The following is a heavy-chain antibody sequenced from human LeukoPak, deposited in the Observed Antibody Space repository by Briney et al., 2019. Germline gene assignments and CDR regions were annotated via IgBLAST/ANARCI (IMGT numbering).Heavy chain of an antibody. D-gene: IGHD6-19*01. CDR2: IYYSGST. CDR3: ARGLPGYSSGWYYWDY. J-gene: IGHJ4*02. V-gene: IGHV4-59*01. CDR1: GGSISSYY. Sequence: PSETLSLTCTVSGGSISSYYWSWIRQPPGKGLEWIGYIYYSGSTNYNPSLKSRVTISVDPSQNQFSLKLSSVTAADTAVYYCARGLPGYSSGWYYWDYWGQGTLVPVSS.